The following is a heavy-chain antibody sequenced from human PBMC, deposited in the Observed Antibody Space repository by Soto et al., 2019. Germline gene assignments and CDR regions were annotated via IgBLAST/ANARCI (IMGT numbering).Heavy chain of an antibody. Sequence: GESLKISCAASGFTFSSYWMSWVRQAPGKGLEWVANIKQDGSEKYYVDSVKGRFTISRDNAKNSLYLQMNSLRAEDTAVYYCAREVVRYFDLWGRGTLVTVSS. D-gene: IGHD2-15*01. CDR3: AREVVRYFDL. CDR1: GFTFSSYW. CDR2: IKQDGSEK. V-gene: IGHV3-7*01. J-gene: IGHJ2*01.